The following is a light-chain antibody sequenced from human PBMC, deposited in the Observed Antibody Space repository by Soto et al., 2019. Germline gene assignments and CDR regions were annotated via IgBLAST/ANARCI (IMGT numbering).Light chain of an antibody. CDR1: QTVSSY. V-gene: IGKV3-11*01. Sequence: EIVLTQSPATLSLSPGERATLSCRASQTVSSYLAWYQQKPGQAPRLLVYVASDRATGIPARFSGSGSGTDFTLTISSLEPEDFAVYYCQQRRTFGQGTRLEIK. J-gene: IGKJ5*01. CDR3: QQRRT. CDR2: VAS.